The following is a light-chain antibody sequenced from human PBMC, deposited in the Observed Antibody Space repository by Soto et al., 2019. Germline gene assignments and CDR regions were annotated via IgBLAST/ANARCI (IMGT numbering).Light chain of an antibody. Sequence: QSALTQPASVSGTPGQSITISCTGSNSDVGIYDFVSWYQHHPGRAPKLIVSEVSHRPSGVSNRFSGSKSGNTASLTISGLQSEDEADYYCISYTSDDVRYVFGTGTKVHRP. CDR1: NSDVGIYDF. CDR2: EVS. CDR3: ISYTSDDVRYV. J-gene: IGLJ1*01. V-gene: IGLV2-14*01.